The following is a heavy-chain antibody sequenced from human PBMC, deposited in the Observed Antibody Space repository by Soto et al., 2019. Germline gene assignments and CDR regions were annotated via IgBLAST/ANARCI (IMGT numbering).Heavy chain of an antibody. CDR3: ATDSGTSDY. D-gene: IGHD1-1*01. V-gene: IGHV3-7*01. Sequence: XGSLRLSCAASGFTFSTYWMSWVRQAPGKGLEWVANIKQDGSERYYVDSVKGRFTISRDNARNSMYLQMSGLGAEDTAVYYCATDSGTSDYWGQGTLVTVSS. J-gene: IGHJ4*02. CDR1: GFTFSTYW. CDR2: IKQDGSER.